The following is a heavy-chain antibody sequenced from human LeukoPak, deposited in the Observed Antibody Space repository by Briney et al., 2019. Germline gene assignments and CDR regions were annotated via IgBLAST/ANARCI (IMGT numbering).Heavy chain of an antibody. CDR2: IKEDGSDK. CDR3: ARVPVGDNIWFDC. V-gene: IGHV3-7*01. D-gene: IGHD2-8*02. CDR1: GFTFSTYW. J-gene: IGHJ5*01. Sequence: GGSLRLSCAASGFTFSTYWRSWVRQAPGKGLEWVANIKEDGSDKYYVDSVKGRFTISRDNAKNSLYLQMNSLRVEDTALYYCARVPVGDNIWFDCWGQGTLVTVSS.